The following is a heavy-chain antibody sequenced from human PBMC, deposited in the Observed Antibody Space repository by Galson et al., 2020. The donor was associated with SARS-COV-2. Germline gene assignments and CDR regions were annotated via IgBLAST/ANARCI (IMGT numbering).Heavy chain of an antibody. CDR3: AREDHSESTICGVVICRYFDY. Sequence: NSGGSLRLSCAASGFTFSDYYMRWIRHAQGKGLEWVSYISSSGTTIYYADTVKGRFTIARDNAKNSLYLQMNSLRAEDTAGYYCAREDHSESTICGVVICRYFDYWGQGTLVSVAS. CDR2: ISSSGTTI. V-gene: IGHV3-11*01. J-gene: IGHJ4*01. CDR1: GFTFSDYY. D-gene: IGHD3-3*01.